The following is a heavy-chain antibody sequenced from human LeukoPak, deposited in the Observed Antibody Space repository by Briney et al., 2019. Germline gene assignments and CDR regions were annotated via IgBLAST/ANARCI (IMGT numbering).Heavy chain of an antibody. CDR2: ISYDGSNK. V-gene: IGHV3-30-3*01. J-gene: IGHJ4*02. CDR3: ARDQLNEEYCSGGSCYPFSWGFDY. D-gene: IGHD2-15*01. CDR1: GFTFSSYA. Sequence: GGSLRLSCAASGFTFSSYAMHWVRQAPGKGLEWVAVISYDGSNKYYADSVKGRFTISRDNSKNTLYLQMNSLRAEDTAVYYCARDQLNEEYCSGGSCYPFSWGFDYWGQGTLVTVSS.